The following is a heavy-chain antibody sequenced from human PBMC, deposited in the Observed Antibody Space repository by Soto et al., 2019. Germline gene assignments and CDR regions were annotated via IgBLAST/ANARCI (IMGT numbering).Heavy chain of an antibody. CDR3: VRDGTKTLREWFDP. CDR1: GASISGFY. CDR2: IYATGTT. V-gene: IGHV4-4*07. Sequence: PSETLSLTSTVSGASISGFYWSWIRTSAGKGLEWIGRIYATGTTDYNPSLKSRVMMSVYTSKKQFSLKLRSVTAADTPRYYCVRDGTKTLREWFDPWGEGISVTVSS. J-gene: IGHJ5*02. D-gene: IGHD1-1*01.